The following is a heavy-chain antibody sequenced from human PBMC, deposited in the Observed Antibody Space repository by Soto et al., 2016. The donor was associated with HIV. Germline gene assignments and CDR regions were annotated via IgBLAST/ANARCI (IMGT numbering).Heavy chain of an antibody. CDR2: MNPNSGNT. CDR3: ARGGVRYYGSGSYLPHY. Sequence: QVQLVQSGAEVKKPGASVKVSCKASGYTFTSYDINWVRQATGQGLEWMGWMNPNSGNTDYAQNFQGRVTITRNTSISTAYMQLNSLTSEDTAVYYCARGGVRYYGSGSYLPHYWGQGTLVTVSS. D-gene: IGHD3-10*01. J-gene: IGHJ4*02. CDR1: GYTFTSYD. V-gene: IGHV1-8*03.